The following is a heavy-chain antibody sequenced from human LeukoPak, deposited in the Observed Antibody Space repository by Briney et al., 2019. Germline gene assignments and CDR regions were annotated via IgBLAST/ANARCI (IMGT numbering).Heavy chain of an antibody. Sequence: PGGSLRLSCVASGFTVSSNYMSWVRQAPGKGLEWVSDIYSGGSTYYADSVKGRFTISRDNSKNTVYLKMNSLRAEDTAVYYCARGGEANYYDTSGYYLYYYWGQETLVTVSS. CDR2: IYSGGST. CDR1: GFTVSSNY. V-gene: IGHV3-53*01. J-gene: IGHJ4*02. D-gene: IGHD3-22*01. CDR3: ARGGEANYYDTSGYYLYYY.